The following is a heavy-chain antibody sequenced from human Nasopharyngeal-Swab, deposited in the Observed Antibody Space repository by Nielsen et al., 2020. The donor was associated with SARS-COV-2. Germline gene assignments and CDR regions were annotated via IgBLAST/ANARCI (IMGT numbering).Heavy chain of an antibody. J-gene: IGHJ4*02. CDR1: GFTVSAFG. CDR3: ADPPFSEY. Sequence: GESLKISCAASGFTVSAFGMHWVRQAPGEVLEWVAHISYDGHTQYYSDSVTGRFTISRDNSKNTLYLQMNSLRADDTAVYYCADPPFSEYWGQGTLVTVSS. CDR2: ISYDGHTQ. V-gene: IGHV3-33*05.